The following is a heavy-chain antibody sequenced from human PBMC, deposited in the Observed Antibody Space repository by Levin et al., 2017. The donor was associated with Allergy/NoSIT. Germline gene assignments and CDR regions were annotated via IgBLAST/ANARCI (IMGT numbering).Heavy chain of an antibody. Sequence: ESLKISCTVSGGSISSYYWSWIRQPPGKGLEWIGYIYYSGSTNYNPSLKSRVTISVDTSKNQFSLKLSSVTAADTAVYYCARLHEWELLNWFDPWGQGTLVTVSS. J-gene: IGHJ5*02. D-gene: IGHD1-26*01. CDR2: IYYSGST. CDR1: GGSISSYY. CDR3: ARLHEWELLNWFDP. V-gene: IGHV4-59*08.